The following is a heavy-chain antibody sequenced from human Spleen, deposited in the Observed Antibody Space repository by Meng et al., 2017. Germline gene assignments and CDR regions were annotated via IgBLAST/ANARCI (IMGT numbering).Heavy chain of an antibody. J-gene: IGHJ3*02. CDR1: GLTVSSNY. Sequence: GESLKISCAASGLTVSSNYMSWVRQAPGKGLEWVSTIYTGGSTYYADSVKGRFTISRDNSKNTLYLQMNSLGAEDTALYYCASGGYTNDAFNIWGQGTMVTVSS. CDR3: ASGGYTNDAFNI. CDR2: IYTGGST. D-gene: IGHD5-18*01. V-gene: IGHV3-53*05.